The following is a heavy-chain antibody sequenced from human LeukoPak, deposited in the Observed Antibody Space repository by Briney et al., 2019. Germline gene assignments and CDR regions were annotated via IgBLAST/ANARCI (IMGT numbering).Heavy chain of an antibody. Sequence: GKSLRLSCAASGFTFSSYGMHWVHQAPGKGLEWVAVISYDGSSKYYIDSVKGRFTISRDNSKNTLYLQMNSLRAEDTAVYYCARGENSKTYPVSGYWGQGTLVTVSS. D-gene: IGHD2/OR15-2a*01. J-gene: IGHJ4*02. V-gene: IGHV3-30*03. CDR3: ARGENSKTYPVSGY. CDR1: GFTFSSYG. CDR2: ISYDGSSK.